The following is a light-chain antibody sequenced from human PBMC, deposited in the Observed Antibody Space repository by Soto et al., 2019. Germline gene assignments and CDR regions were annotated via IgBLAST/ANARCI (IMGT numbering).Light chain of an antibody. V-gene: IGLV1-40*01. CDR1: SSNIGAGYD. CDR3: QCYDSSHRVYV. J-gene: IGLJ1*01. CDR2: GNS. Sequence: QSVLTQPPSVSGAPGQRVTISCTGSSSNIGAGYDVHWYQQLPGTAPKLLIYGNSNRPSGVPDRFSGSKSGTSASLTITGLQAEDEADYYCQCYDSSHRVYVFGTGTKVTVL.